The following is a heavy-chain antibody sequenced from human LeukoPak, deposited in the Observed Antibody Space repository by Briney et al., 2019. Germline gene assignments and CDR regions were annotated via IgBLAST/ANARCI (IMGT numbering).Heavy chain of an antibody. CDR3: ARRDDSSGYHKIFDY. J-gene: IGHJ4*02. Sequence: SETLSLTCTVFGGSISGSSYYWGWIRQPAGKGLEWIGRISGSGRTNYNPSLKSRVTISIDTSKNQFYLKLSSLTAADTAVYYCARRDDSSGYHKIFDYWGPGTLVTVSS. V-gene: IGHV4-61*02. CDR2: ISGSGRT. CDR1: GGSISGSSYY. D-gene: IGHD3-22*01.